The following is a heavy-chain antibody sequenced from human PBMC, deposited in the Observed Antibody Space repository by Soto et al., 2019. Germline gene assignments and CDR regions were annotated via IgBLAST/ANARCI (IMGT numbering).Heavy chain of an antibody. CDR1: GGSISSADYY. Sequence: SETLSLTCTVSGGSISSADYYWSWIRQPPGKGLEWIGYFHSSGATYKDPSLKSRVTISVDTSKNQISLKLSSVTAADTAVYYCARDLTNRYDFWSGYSKPPYYYYGMDVWGQGTTVTSP. J-gene: IGHJ6*02. D-gene: IGHD3-3*01. V-gene: IGHV4-30-4*01. CDR3: ARDLTNRYDFWSGYSKPPYYYYGMDV. CDR2: FHSSGAT.